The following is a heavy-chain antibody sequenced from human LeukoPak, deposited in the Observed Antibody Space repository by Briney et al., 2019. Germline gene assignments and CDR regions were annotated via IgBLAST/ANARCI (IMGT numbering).Heavy chain of an antibody. CDR2: VFYNGNT. CDR3: ARHNGDYVPLHFDY. Sequence: SETLSLTCTVSGGSISGYYWSWIRQPPGKGLEWIGYVFYNGNTKYNPSLKNRVTISVDTSKNHFSMNLSSVTAADTAVYYCARHNGDYVPLHFDYWGQGTLVTVSS. V-gene: IGHV4-59*08. D-gene: IGHD4-17*01. CDR1: GGSISGYY. J-gene: IGHJ4*02.